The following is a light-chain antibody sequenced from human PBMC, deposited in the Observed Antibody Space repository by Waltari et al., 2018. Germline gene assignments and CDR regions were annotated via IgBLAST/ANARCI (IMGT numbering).Light chain of an antibody. J-gene: IGKJ1*01. CDR1: QSVTSTF. CDR3: QQYGDSPAWT. CDR2: SAA. V-gene: IGKV3-20*01. Sequence: EVVLTQSPGTLSLSPGERATLSCRTSQSVTSTFLAWYQQKPGQAPRLLIYSAATRAAGIPDRVSASGIGTEFTLTISRLVLDDCAASYCQQYGDSPAWTFGQGTKVEI.